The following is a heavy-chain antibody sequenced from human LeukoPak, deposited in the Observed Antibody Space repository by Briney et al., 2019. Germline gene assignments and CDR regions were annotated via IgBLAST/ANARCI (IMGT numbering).Heavy chain of an antibody. CDR2: IYYSGST. CDR1: GGSISSYY. Sequence: SETLSLTCTASGGSISSYYWSWIRQPPGKGLEWIGYIYYSGSTNYNPSLKSRVTISVDTSKNQFSLKLSSVTAADTAVYYCARVGYYYDSSGYRSYYYGMDVWGQGTTVTVSS. CDR3: ARVGYYYDSSGYRSYYYGMDV. V-gene: IGHV4-59*01. D-gene: IGHD3-22*01. J-gene: IGHJ6*02.